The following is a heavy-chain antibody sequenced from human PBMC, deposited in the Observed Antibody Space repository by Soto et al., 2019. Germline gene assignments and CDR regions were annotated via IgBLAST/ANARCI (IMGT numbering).Heavy chain of an antibody. D-gene: IGHD1-1*01. Sequence: PSETLSLTCTVSGGSISSYYWSWIRQPPGKGLEWIGYIYYSGSTNYNPSLKSRVTISVDTSKNQFSLKLSSVTAADTAVYYCAGDSILNSADAFDIWGQGTMVTVSS. CDR3: AGDSILNSADAFDI. CDR2: IYYSGST. CDR1: GGSISSYY. J-gene: IGHJ3*02. V-gene: IGHV4-59*12.